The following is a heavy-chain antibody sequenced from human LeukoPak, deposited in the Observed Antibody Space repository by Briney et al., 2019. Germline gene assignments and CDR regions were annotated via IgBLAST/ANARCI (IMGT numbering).Heavy chain of an antibody. Sequence: ASVKVSCKASGYTFTSYYMHWVRQAPGQGLEWMGWINPNSGGTNYAQKFQGRVTMTRDTSISTAYMELSRLRSDDTAVYYCARGSRYDILTGFDYWGQGTLVTVSS. V-gene: IGHV1-2*02. CDR1: GYTFTSYY. J-gene: IGHJ4*02. D-gene: IGHD3-9*01. CDR2: INPNSGGT. CDR3: ARGSRYDILTGFDY.